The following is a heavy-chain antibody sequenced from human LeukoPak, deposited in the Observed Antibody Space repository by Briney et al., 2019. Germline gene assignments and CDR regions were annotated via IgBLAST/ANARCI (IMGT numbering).Heavy chain of an antibody. J-gene: IGHJ4*02. Sequence: GGSLRLSCAASGFTFSSYAISWIRQAPGKGLEWVSGISGSGGSTYYADSVKGRFTISRDNSKNTLYVQMNSLRVEDTAVYFCAKDPPMGHCSGGSCYPDSWGQGTLVTVSS. CDR1: GFTFSSYA. D-gene: IGHD2-15*01. CDR3: AKDPPMGHCSGGSCYPDS. V-gene: IGHV3-23*01. CDR2: ISGSGGST.